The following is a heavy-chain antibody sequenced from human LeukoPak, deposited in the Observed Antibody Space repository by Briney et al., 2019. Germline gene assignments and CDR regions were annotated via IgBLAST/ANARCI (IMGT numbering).Heavy chain of an antibody. V-gene: IGHV3-7*04. CDR1: GFTFSSDW. J-gene: IGHJ6*03. CDR2: IKHDGSEK. D-gene: IGHD5/OR15-5a*01. CDR3: ARGAHSSVWEYFFYYMDV. Sequence: GGSLRLSCAVSGFTFSSDWMIWVRQAPGKGLEWVANIKHDGSEKYSVDSAKGRFTISRDNAKNSLYLQMNSLRAEDTAVYYCARGAHSSVWEYFFYYMDVWGKGTTVIVSS.